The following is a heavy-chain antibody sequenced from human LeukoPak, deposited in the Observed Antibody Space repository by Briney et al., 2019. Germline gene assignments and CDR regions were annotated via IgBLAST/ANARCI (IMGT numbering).Heavy chain of an antibody. CDR1: GGSISSYY. Sequence: SETLSLTCTVSGGSISSYYWSWIRQPAGKGLEWIGRIYTSGSTNYNPSLRSRVTMSVDTSKNQFSLKLSSVTAADTAVYYCARETIWGGWFPPTVDHYYYYMDVWGKGTTVTISS. CDR3: ARETIWGGWFPPTVDHYYYYMDV. V-gene: IGHV4-4*07. J-gene: IGHJ6*03. D-gene: IGHD6-19*01. CDR2: IYTSGST.